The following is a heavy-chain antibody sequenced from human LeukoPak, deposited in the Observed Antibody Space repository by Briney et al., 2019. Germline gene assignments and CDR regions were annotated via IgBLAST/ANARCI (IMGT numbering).Heavy chain of an antibody. J-gene: IGHJ5*02. CDR3: AKEWYGDSYNWFNP. Sequence: GGSLRLSCAASGFTFSSYSMSWVRQAPGKGLEWVSAISGSGGSTYYADSVRGRFTISRDNSKNTLYLQMNSLRAEDTAVYYCAKEWYGDSYNWFNPWGQGTLVTVSS. CDR2: ISGSGGST. CDR1: GFTFSSYS. D-gene: IGHD4-17*01. V-gene: IGHV3-23*01.